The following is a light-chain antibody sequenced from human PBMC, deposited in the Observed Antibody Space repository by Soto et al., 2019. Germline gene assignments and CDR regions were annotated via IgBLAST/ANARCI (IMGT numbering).Light chain of an antibody. V-gene: IGLV2-11*01. CDR3: CSYGGRVV. J-gene: IGLJ3*02. Sequence: QSVLTQPGSVSGSPGQSVTISCTGTNSDVGGYKYVSWYQQYPGKAPKLIIYDVSRRPSGVPDRFSGSKSGNTASLTISGLQAEDEDDYCCCSYGGRVVFGGGTKVTVL. CDR2: DVS. CDR1: NSDVGGYKY.